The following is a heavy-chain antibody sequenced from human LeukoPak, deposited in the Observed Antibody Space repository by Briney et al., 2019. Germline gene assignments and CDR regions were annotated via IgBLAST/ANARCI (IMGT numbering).Heavy chain of an antibody. D-gene: IGHD3-22*01. CDR3: ARGGYDSSGYPPMDFDY. V-gene: IGHV3-30-3*01. CDR1: GFTFSSYA. J-gene: IGHJ4*02. CDR2: ISYDGSNK. Sequence: QSGGSLRLSCAASGFTFSSYAVHWVRQALGKGLEWVAVISYDGSNKYYADSVKGRFTISRDNSKNTLYLQMNSLRAEDTAVYYCARGGYDSSGYPPMDFDYWGQGTLVTVSS.